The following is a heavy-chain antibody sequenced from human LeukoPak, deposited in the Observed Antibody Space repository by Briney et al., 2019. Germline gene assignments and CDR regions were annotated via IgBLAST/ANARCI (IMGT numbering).Heavy chain of an antibody. CDR3: AKSHHVTAIDY. CDR1: GFIVSTNY. Sequence: GGSLRLSCAASGFIVSTNYMSWVRQAPGKGLEWVSFIYSDNTHYSDSVKCRFTISRDNSKNTLYLQMNSLRAEDTAVYYCAKSHHVTAIDYWGKGALVTVSP. D-gene: IGHD2-21*02. CDR2: IYSDNT. V-gene: IGHV3-53*01. J-gene: IGHJ4*01.